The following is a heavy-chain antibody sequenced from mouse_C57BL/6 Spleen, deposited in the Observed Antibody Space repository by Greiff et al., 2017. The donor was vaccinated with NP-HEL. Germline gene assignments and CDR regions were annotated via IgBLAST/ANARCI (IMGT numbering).Heavy chain of an antibody. J-gene: IGHJ2*01. V-gene: IGHV1-26*01. CDR1: GYTFTDYY. D-gene: IGHD2-4*01. CDR3: ARKEYDYDGVFDY. Sequence: EVQLQQSGPELVKPGASVKISCKASGYTFTDYYMNWVKQSHGKSLEWIGDINPNNGGTSYNQKFKGKATLTVDKSSSTAYMELRSLTSEDSAVYYFARKEYDYDGVFDYWGQGTTLTVSS. CDR2: INPNNGGT.